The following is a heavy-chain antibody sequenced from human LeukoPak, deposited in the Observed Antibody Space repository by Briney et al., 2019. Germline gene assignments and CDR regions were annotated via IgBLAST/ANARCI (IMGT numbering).Heavy chain of an antibody. Sequence: PSETLSLTCTVSGYSISSGYYWGWIRQPPGKGLEWIGSIYHSGSTYYNPSLKSRVTISVDTSKNQFSLKMSSVTAADTAVYFCARQLYVSGSYYAPMDVWGKGTTVTISS. CDR3: ARQLYVSGSYYAPMDV. D-gene: IGHD3-10*01. CDR2: IYHSGST. V-gene: IGHV4-38-2*02. J-gene: IGHJ6*03. CDR1: GYSISSGYY.